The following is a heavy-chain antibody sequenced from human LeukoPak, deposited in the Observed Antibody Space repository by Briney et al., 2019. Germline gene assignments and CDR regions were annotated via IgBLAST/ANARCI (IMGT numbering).Heavy chain of an antibody. D-gene: IGHD1-7*01. Sequence: PGGSLRLSCAASGFTFSSYWMHWVRQAPGKGLVWVSRINSDGSSTSYADSVKGRLIISRDNAKNTLYLQMNSLRAEDTAVYYCARGRNNWNSLMSYWGQGTLVTVSS. J-gene: IGHJ4*02. V-gene: IGHV3-74*01. CDR1: GFTFSSYW. CDR3: ARGRNNWNSLMSY. CDR2: INSDGSST.